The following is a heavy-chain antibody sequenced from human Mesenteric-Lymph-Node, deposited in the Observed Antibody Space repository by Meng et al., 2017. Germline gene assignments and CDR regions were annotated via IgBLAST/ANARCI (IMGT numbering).Heavy chain of an antibody. D-gene: IGHD5-12*01. CDR3: ARDSDRYSNTFWFDP. Sequence: QVMGSGHGLVKPSETLSLPCAVSGGSISSNNWWSWVRQPPGMGLEWIGEIYYSGRTNYNPSLKSRVTISLDKSKNQFSLKLSSVTAADTAVYYCARDSDRYSNTFWFDPWGQGTLVTVSS. V-gene: IGHV4-4*02. J-gene: IGHJ5*02. CDR2: IYYSGRT. CDR1: GGSISSNNW.